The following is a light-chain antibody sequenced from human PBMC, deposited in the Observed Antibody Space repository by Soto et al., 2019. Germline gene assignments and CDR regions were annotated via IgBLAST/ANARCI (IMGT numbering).Light chain of an antibody. CDR3: QQYSSSPLT. CDR1: QTIRSSF. J-gene: IGKJ4*01. V-gene: IGKV3-20*01. CDR2: GAS. Sequence: EIELTQSPGTLPLSPGERATLSCRASQTIRSSFLAWYQQKPGQTPRLLIFGASSRATGIPDRFSGSGSGTDFTLTISRLEPEDFAVYYCQQYSSSPLTFGGGTKVEIK.